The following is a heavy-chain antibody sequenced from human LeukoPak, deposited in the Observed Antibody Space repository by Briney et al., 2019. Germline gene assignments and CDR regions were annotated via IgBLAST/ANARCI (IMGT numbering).Heavy chain of an antibody. J-gene: IGHJ3*02. CDR1: GFTFSSYS. CDR2: ISSSSSYI. V-gene: IGHV3-21*01. CDR3: ARDRATRGGVGAFDI. Sequence: GGSLRLSXAASGFTFSSYSMNWVRQAPGKGLEWVASISSSSSYIYYAGSVKGRFTISRDNAKNSLYLQMNSLRAEDTAVYYCARDRATRGGVGAFDIWGQGTMVTVSS. D-gene: IGHD3-16*01.